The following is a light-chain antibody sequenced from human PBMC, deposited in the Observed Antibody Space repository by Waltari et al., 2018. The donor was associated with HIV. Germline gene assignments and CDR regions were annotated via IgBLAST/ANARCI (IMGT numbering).Light chain of an antibody. CDR2: KTN. CDR1: RTNIGSNF. J-gene: IGLJ2*01. Sequence: QSVLTHPPSASGTPGQRVTISCSGGRTNIGSNFVYWYHQLPRTAPKLLISKTNQRPSGVPDRFAGSKSGSSASLTISGLRSEDEAVYYCASWDDILSSVIFGGGTKVTVL. CDR3: ASWDDILSSVI. V-gene: IGLV1-47*01.